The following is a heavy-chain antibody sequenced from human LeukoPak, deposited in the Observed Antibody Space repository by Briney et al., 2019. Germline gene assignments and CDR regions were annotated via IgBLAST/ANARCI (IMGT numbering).Heavy chain of an antibody. CDR3: AKDMDNWNEGAPTLDY. J-gene: IGHJ4*02. Sequence: GRSLRLSCAASGFTFDDYAMHWVRQAPGKGLEWISGISWNNGSIGYADSVKGRFTISRDNAKNSLYLQMNSLRAEDTALYYCAKDMDNWNEGAPTLDYWGQGTLVTVSS. CDR2: ISWNNGSI. D-gene: IGHD1-1*01. V-gene: IGHV3-9*01. CDR1: GFTFDDYA.